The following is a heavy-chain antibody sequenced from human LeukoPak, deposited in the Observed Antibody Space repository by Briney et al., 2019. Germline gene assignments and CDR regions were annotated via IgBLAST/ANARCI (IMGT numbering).Heavy chain of an antibody. J-gene: IGHJ6*02. CDR1: GFTFSSYW. D-gene: IGHD2-15*01. CDR3: ARFVVVVAATEWGVIYYYYGMDV. V-gene: IGHV3-7*03. CDR2: IKQDGSGK. Sequence: PGGSLRLSCAASGFTFSSYWMSWVRQAPGKGLEWVANIKQDGSGKYYVDSVKGRFTISRDNAKNSLYLQMNSLRAEDTAVYYCARFVVVVAATEWGVIYYYYGMDVWGQGTTVTVSS.